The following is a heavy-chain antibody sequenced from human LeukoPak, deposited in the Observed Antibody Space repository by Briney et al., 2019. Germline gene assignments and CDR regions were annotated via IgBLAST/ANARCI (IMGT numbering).Heavy chain of an antibody. V-gene: IGHV3-23*01. J-gene: IGHJ3*02. Sequence: GGSLRLSCAASGFTLSNYAMSWVRQAPGKGLEWVSVISGSGTITNYADSVKGRFTISRDISKKTVYLQMNSLRAEDTAVYYCARDRGYGNDGRGAFDIWGQGTMVTVSS. CDR2: ISGSGTIT. CDR3: ARDRGYGNDGRGAFDI. D-gene: IGHD5-18*01. CDR1: GFTLSNYA.